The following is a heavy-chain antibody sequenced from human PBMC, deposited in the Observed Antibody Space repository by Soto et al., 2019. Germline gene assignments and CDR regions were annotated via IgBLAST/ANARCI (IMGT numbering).Heavy chain of an antibody. CDR2: IYSRGNT. J-gene: IGHJ6*03. Sequence: QVQLQESGPGLVKPSQTLSLTCTVSAGSIGSGFYYWSWIRQHPGKGLEWIGYIYSRGNTYYNPSLKSRVTIPLDTSDNQFSLTLSSVTAADTAVYYCARGTYYFYMDVWGKGTTVTVSS. V-gene: IGHV4-31*03. CDR1: AGSIGSGFYY. CDR3: ARGTYYFYMDV.